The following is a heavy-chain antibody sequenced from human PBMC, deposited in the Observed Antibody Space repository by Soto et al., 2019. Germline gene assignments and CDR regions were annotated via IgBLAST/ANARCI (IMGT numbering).Heavy chain of an antibody. CDR2: IFYSENT. D-gene: IGHD1-1*01. V-gene: IGHV4-39*01. J-gene: IGHJ5*02. Sequence: SETLSLTCTVSGGSISSSSYYWGWIRQPPGKGLEWIGSIFYSENTYYNPSLKSRVTISVDTSSKQFSLKLSSVTAADTAVYYCARQERYGNWLEPWGQGTLVTVS. CDR3: ARQERYGNWLEP. CDR1: GGSISSSSYY.